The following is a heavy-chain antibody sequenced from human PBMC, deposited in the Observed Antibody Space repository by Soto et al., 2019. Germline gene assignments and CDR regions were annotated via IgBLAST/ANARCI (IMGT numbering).Heavy chain of an antibody. CDR3: ARDGIAAAGTGGPYYYGMDV. J-gene: IGHJ6*02. V-gene: IGHV1-18*04. CDR2: ISAYNGNT. CDR1: GYTFTSYG. D-gene: IGHD6-13*01. Sequence: SVKVSCKASGYTFTSYGISWLRQAPGQGLEWMGWISAYNGNTNYAQKLQGRVTMTTDTSTSTAYMELRSLRSDDTAVYYCARDGIAAAGTGGPYYYGMDVWGQGTTVTVSS.